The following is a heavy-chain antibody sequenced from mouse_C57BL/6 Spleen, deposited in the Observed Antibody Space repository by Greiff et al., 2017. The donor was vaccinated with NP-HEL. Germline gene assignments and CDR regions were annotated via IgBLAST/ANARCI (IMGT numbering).Heavy chain of an antibody. CDR1: GYSITSGYY. Sequence: VQLKESGPGLVKPSQSLSLTCSVTGYSITSGYYWNWIRQFPGNKLEWMGYISYDGSNNYNPSLKNRISITRDTSKNQFFLKLNSVTTEDTATYYCARKAWDAAYWGQGTLVTVSA. V-gene: IGHV3-6*01. D-gene: IGHD4-1*01. CDR2: ISYDGSN. CDR3: ARKAWDAAY. J-gene: IGHJ3*01.